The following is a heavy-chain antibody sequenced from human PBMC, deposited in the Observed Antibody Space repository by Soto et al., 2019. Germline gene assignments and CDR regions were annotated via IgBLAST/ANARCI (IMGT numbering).Heavy chain of an antibody. CDR1: GYSFATSG. D-gene: IGHD3-22*01. CDR2: ISAYNGNR. CDR3: ARAGQYYDSSGYTD. Sequence: QVKLVQSGTEVKKPGASMKVSCKASGYSFATSGISWVRQAPGQGVEWMGWISAYNGNRNYDQKLQDRVTMTTDTSTRTAYRELRSLTSDDTAVYYCARAGQYYDSSGYTDWGQGTQVTISS. J-gene: IGHJ4*02. V-gene: IGHV1-18*01.